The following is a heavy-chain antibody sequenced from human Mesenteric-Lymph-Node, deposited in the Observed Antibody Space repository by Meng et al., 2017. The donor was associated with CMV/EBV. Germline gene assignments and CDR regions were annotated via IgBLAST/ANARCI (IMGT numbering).Heavy chain of an antibody. J-gene: IGHJ6*02. CDR2: IKNDGGDNEK. CDR1: GFTFSGSA. CDR3: AKDFKGHFTMDV. V-gene: IGHV3-30*04. Sequence: GRSLKISCAASGFTFSGSAMHWVRQAPGKGLEWVTLIKNDGGDNEKYYADSVKGRFTISGDISKNTVYLQMNSLKPEDTAVYYCAKDFKGHFTMDVWGQGTTVTVSS.